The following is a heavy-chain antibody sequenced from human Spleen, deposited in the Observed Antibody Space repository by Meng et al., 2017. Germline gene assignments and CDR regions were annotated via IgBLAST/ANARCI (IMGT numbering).Heavy chain of an antibody. CDR2: ISYDGNNK. D-gene: IGHD2-15*01. CDR1: GFTFSSYA. CDR3: ARGQGWSYYAMDV. J-gene: IGHJ6*02. Sequence: GGSLRLSCAASGFTFSSYAMDWVRQAPGKGLEWVAVISYDGNNKYYADSVKGRFTISRDNSKNTLYVQMNNLRAEDTAVYYCARGQGWSYYAMDVWGQGTTVTGSS. V-gene: IGHV3-30*04.